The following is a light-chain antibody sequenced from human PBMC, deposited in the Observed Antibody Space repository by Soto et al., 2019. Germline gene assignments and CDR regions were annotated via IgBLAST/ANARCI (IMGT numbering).Light chain of an antibody. CDR2: LGS. V-gene: IGKV2-28*01. CDR3: MQGLQTWT. CDR1: QSLLHSDGYNY. Sequence: DIVMTQSPLFLPVTPGEPASISCRSSQSLLHSDGYNYLDWYLQKPGQSPQLLIYLGSTRASGVPDRFSGSGSGTDFTLKISRGEAEYVGVYYCMQGLQTWTFGQGTKVDIK. J-gene: IGKJ1*01.